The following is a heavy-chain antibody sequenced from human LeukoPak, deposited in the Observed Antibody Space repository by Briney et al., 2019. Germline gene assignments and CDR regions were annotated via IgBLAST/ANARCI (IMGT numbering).Heavy chain of an antibody. CDR2: ISSSSSTI. CDR3: ARGTTPYYYYYGMDV. Sequence: GGSLRLSCAASGFTFSSYSMNWVRQAPGKGLEWVSYISSSSSTIYYADSVKGRFTISRDNAKNSLYLQMNSLRAEDTAVYYCARGTTPYYYYYGMDVWGQGTTVTVSS. V-gene: IGHV3-48*01. J-gene: IGHJ6*02. D-gene: IGHD1-7*01. CDR1: GFTFSSYS.